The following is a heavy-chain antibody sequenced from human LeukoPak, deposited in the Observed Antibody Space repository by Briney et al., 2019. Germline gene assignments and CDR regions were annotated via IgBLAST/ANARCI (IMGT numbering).Heavy chain of an antibody. CDR3: ARDACSSTSCSRRGYYFDY. CDR2: INHSGST. J-gene: IGHJ4*02. CDR1: GGSFSGYY. Sequence: PSETLSLTCAVYGGSFSGYYWSWIRQPPGKGLEWIGEINHSGSTNYNPSLKSRVTISVDTSKNQFSLKLSSVTAADTAVHYCARDACSSTSCSRRGYYFDYWGQGTLVTVSS. V-gene: IGHV4-34*01. D-gene: IGHD2-2*01.